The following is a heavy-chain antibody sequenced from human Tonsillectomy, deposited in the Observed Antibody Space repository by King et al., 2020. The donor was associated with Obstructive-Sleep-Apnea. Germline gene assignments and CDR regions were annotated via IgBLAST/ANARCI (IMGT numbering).Heavy chain of an antibody. Sequence: EVQLVEFGGGLVQPGRSLRLSCTASGFTFGDYAMSWFRQAPGKGLEWVGFIRSKVYDVATEYAASVKGRFSISRDDSKSIAYLQMNSLKTEDTAVYCCTTAEILRLGESALYSVYWGQGSLVTVSS. CDR2: IRSKVYDVAT. CDR1: GFTFGDYA. D-gene: IGHD3-16*02. J-gene: IGHJ4*02. CDR3: TTAEILRLGESALYSVY. V-gene: IGHV3-49*03.